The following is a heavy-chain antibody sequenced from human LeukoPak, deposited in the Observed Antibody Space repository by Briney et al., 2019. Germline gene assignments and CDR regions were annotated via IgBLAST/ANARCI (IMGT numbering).Heavy chain of an antibody. J-gene: IGHJ3*02. V-gene: IGHV1-69*05. Sequence: GASVKVSCKASGYTFTGYYMHWVRQAPGQGLEWMGGIIPIFGTANYAQKFQGRVTITTDESTSTAYMELSSLRSEDTAVYYCARSRTAVAGTLDAFDIWGQGTMVTVSS. CDR3: ARSRTAVAGTLDAFDI. CDR2: IIPIFGTA. D-gene: IGHD6-19*01. CDR1: GYTFTGYY.